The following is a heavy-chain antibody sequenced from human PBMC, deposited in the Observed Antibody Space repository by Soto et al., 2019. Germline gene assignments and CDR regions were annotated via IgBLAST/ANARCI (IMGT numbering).Heavy chain of an antibody. J-gene: IGHJ6*02. D-gene: IGHD3-10*01. V-gene: IGHV1-69*02. CDR1: GGTFSSYT. CDR2: IIPILGIA. Sequence: QVQLVQSGAEVKKPGSSVKVSCKASGGTFSSYTISWVRQAPGQGLEWMGRIIPILGIANYAQKFQGRVTITADKSPSTAYMELSSLRSEDTAGYYCASPLTYYYGSGSRSYYFYGIDVWGPGTTVTVSS. CDR3: ASPLTYYYGSGSRSYYFYGIDV.